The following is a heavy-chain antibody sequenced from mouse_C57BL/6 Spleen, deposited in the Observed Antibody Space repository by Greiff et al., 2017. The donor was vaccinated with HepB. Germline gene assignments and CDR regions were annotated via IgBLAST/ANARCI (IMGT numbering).Heavy chain of an antibody. CDR1: GYTFTDYY. CDR3: ARVTTVVAFDY. V-gene: IGHV1-26*01. CDR2: INPNNGGT. J-gene: IGHJ2*01. Sequence: EVQLQQSGPELVKPGASVKISCKASGYTFTDYYMNWVKQSHGKSLEWIGDINPNNGGTSYNQKFKGKATLTVEKSSSTAYMELRSLTSEDSAVYYCARVTTVVAFDYWGQGTTLTVSS. D-gene: IGHD1-1*01.